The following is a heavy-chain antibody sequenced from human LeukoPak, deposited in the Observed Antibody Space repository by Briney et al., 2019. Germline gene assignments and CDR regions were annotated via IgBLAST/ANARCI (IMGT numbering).Heavy chain of an antibody. Sequence: GGSLRLSCAASGFTFDDYAMHWVRQAPGKGLEWVSGISWNSGSIGYADSVKGRFTISRDNAKNSLYLQMNSLRAEDTALYYCAGGYSSSWYVDAFDIWGQGTMVTVSS. J-gene: IGHJ3*02. CDR2: ISWNSGSI. CDR1: GFTFDDYA. V-gene: IGHV3-9*01. CDR3: AGGYSSSWYVDAFDI. D-gene: IGHD6-13*01.